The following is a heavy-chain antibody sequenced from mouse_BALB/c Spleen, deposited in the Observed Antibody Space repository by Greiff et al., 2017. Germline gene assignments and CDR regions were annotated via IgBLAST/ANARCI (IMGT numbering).Heavy chain of an antibody. J-gene: IGHJ4*01. CDR1: GYSFTSYW. Sequence: QVQLQQSGPQLVRPGASVKISCKASGYSFTSYWMHWVKQRPGQGLEWIGMIDPSDSETRLNQKFKDKATLTVDKSSSTAYMQLSSPTSEDSAVYYCARLNGYHYAMDYWGQGTSVTVSS. CDR3: ARLNGYHYAMDY. CDR2: IDPSDSET. D-gene: IGHD1-2*01. V-gene: IGHV1S127*01.